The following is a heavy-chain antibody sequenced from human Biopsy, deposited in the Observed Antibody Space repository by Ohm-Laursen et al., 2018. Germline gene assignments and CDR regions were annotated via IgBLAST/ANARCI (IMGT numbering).Heavy chain of an antibody. V-gene: IGHV3-23*01. CDR1: GFTFTNYA. J-gene: IGHJ4*02. CDR3: AKGESLLDPVRHTFDY. Sequence: SLRLSCAASGFTFTNYAMTWVRQAPGKGLEWVSAISDSGGSTYYADSVKGRFTISRDNSKNTLYLQMNSLRADEAAVYYCAKGESLLDPVRHTFDYGGQGTPVTVSS. CDR2: ISDSGGST. D-gene: IGHD3-16*02.